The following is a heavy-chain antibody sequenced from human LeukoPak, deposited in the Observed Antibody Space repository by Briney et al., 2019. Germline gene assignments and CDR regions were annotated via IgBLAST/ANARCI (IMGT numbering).Heavy chain of an antibody. J-gene: IGHJ4*02. V-gene: IGHV4-34*01. Sequence: PSETLSLTCAVYGGSFSGYDWSWIRQPPGKGLEWIGEINHSGSTNYNPSLKSRVTISLDTSKNQFSLKLSSVTAADTAVYYCARGGYSYGRGFDYWGQGTLVTVSS. CDR2: INHSGST. CDR3: ARGGYSYGRGFDY. CDR1: GGSFSGYD. D-gene: IGHD5-18*01.